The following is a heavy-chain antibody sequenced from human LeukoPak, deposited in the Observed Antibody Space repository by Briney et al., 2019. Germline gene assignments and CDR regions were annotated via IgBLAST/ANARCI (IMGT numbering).Heavy chain of an antibody. Sequence: GRSLRLSCAASGFTFSSYGMHWVRQAPGKGLEWVAGIWYDGDNKYYADSVKGRFTISRDNSKNTLYLQMNSLRAEDTAVYYCARDQYYHDPGGQYFHHWGQGTLVTVSS. CDR3: ARDQYYHDPGGQYFHH. CDR2: IWYDGDNK. D-gene: IGHD3-22*01. V-gene: IGHV3-33*01. CDR1: GFTFSSYG. J-gene: IGHJ1*01.